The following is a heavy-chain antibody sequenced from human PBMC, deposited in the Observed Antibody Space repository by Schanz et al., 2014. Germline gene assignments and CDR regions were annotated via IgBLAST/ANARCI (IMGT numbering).Heavy chain of an antibody. Sequence: QVQLVESGGGVVQPGRSLRLSCAASGFTFSSYGMHWVRQAPGKGLEWVAIIWYDGSNKYYADTVKGRFTISRDNSKNALCRQMSSLRAEDTAVYYCARDGDFDYWGQGTLVTVSS. J-gene: IGHJ4*02. V-gene: IGHV3-33*01. CDR3: ARDGDFDY. CDR1: GFTFSSYG. CDR2: IWYDGSNK.